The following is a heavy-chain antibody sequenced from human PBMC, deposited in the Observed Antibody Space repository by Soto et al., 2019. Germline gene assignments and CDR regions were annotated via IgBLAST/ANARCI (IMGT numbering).Heavy chain of an antibody. CDR2: IYHSGST. CDR1: GGSISSSNW. V-gene: IGHV4-4*02. J-gene: IGHJ6*02. D-gene: IGHD2-2*01. Sequence: QVQLQESGPGLVKPSGTLSLTCAVSGGSISSSNWWSWVRQPPGKGLEWIGEIYHSGSTNYNPSLKSRVTISXXKXKXXFSLKLSSVTAADTAVYYCARYCISTSCPFYGMDVWGQGTTVTVSS. CDR3: ARYCISTSCPFYGMDV.